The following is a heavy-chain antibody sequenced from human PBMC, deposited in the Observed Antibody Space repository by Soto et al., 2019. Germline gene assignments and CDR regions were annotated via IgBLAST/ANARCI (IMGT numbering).Heavy chain of an antibody. D-gene: IGHD1-26*01. CDR3: ARGVSAGVDY. CDR1: GYSFTSLD. Sequence: ASVKVSCKASGYSFTSLDINWVRQTAGQGLEWMGWMQPSTGRTGYAQKFQGRVTMTRDTSIDTAYMELTTLTSDDTAFYYCARGVSAGVDYWGQGTLVTVSS. V-gene: IGHV1-8*01. CDR2: MQPSTGRT. J-gene: IGHJ4*02.